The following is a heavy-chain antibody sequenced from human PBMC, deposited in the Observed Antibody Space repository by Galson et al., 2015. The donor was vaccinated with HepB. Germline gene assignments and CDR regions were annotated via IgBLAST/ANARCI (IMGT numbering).Heavy chain of an antibody. CDR1: GYTFTSYA. CDR3: AREGVWIAAAGDRYYYYYGMDV. D-gene: IGHD6-13*01. CDR2: INAGNGNT. V-gene: IGHV1-3*01. Sequence: SVKVSCKASGYTFTSYAMHWVRQAPGQRLEWMGWINAGNGNTKYSQKFQGRVTITRDTSASTAYMELSSLRSEDTAVYYCAREGVWIAAAGDRYYYYYGMDVWGQGTTVTVSS. J-gene: IGHJ6*02.